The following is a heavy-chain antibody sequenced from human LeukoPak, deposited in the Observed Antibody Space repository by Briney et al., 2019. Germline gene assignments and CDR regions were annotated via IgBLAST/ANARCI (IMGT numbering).Heavy chain of an antibody. CDR2: IYTSGST. J-gene: IGHJ4*02. D-gene: IGHD4-17*01. CDR3: ARGRGPVTNFDY. V-gene: IGHV4-4*07. CDR1: GGSISSYY. Sequence: SETLSLTCTVSGGSISSYYWSWIRQPAGTGLEWIGRIYTSGSTNYNPSLKSRVTISVDKSKNQFSLKLSSVTAADTAVYYCARGRGPVTNFDYWGQGTLVTVSS.